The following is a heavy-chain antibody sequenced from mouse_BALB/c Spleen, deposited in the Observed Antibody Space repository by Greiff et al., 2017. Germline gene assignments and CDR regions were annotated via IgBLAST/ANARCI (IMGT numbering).Heavy chain of an antibody. V-gene: IGHV1-31*01. Sequence: VQLKESGPELVKPGASVKISCKASGYSFTGYYMHWVKQSHVKSLEWIGRINPYNGATSYNQNFKDKASLTVDKSSSTAYMELHSLTSEDSAVYYCASGYEGAMDYWGQGTSVTVSS. D-gene: IGHD1-2*01. CDR2: INPYNGAT. CDR1: GYSFTGYY. J-gene: IGHJ4*01. CDR3: ASGYEGAMDY.